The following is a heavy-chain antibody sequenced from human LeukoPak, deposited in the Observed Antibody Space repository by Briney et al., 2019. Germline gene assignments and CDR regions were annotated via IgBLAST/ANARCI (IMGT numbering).Heavy chain of an antibody. CDR3: ARLSYYGSGSYYLGVDY. D-gene: IGHD3-10*01. V-gene: IGHV3-21*01. Sequence: GGSLRLSCAASGFTFSSYSMNWVRQVPGKGLGWVSSISSSSSYIYYADSVKGRFTISRDNAKNSLYLQMNSLRAEDTAVYYCARLSYYGSGSYYLGVDYWGQGTLVTVSS. CDR2: ISSSSSYI. CDR1: GFTFSSYS. J-gene: IGHJ4*02.